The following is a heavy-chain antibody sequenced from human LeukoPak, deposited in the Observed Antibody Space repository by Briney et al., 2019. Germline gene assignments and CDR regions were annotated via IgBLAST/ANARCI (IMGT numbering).Heavy chain of an antibody. CDR3: ARLLDNDICGEPETSDV. D-gene: IGHD3-22*01. V-gene: IGHV4-59*11. Sequence: SETLSLTPAHPGDSLTGPNRSWIRQPPGKRLEWIGYVSHTGRTKYNPSLQSRVTISIDTSKSQFSLKLTSVTSEDTAGYSCARLLDNDICGEPETSDVGSEGTTVSLSS. CDR1: GDSLTGPN. J-gene: IGHJ3*01. CDR2: VSHTGRT.